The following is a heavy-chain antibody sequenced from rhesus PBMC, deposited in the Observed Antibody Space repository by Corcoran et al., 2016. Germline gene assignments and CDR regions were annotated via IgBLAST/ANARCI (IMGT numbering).Heavy chain of an antibody. CDR3: AREKDDY. J-gene: IGHJ4*01. CDR1: GSSISSNW. Sequence: QVQLQESGPGLVKPSEPLSLTCTLSGSSISSNWRTWIRQPPGKGLEWIGDIDGNSGRTNYNPSLKSRVTISKDAAKNHFSLKLSSVTAADTAVYYCAREKDDYWGQGVLVTVSS. V-gene: IGHV4-80*01. CDR2: IDGNSGRT.